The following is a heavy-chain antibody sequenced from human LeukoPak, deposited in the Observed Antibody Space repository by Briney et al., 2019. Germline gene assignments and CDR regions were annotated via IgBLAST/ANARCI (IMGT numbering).Heavy chain of an antibody. CDR2: IIGSGGST. Sequence: GGSLRLSCAASGFTFSSYALSWVRQAPGKGLEWVSSIIGSGGSTFYADSVKGRFTISRDNSKNTLYLHMNSLRAEDTAVYYCAKGGSASSYYYRHLWGREPAVSVS. V-gene: IGHV3-23*01. J-gene: IGHJ6*03. CDR3: AKGGSASSYYYRHL. CDR1: GFTFSSYA. D-gene: IGHD2-2*01.